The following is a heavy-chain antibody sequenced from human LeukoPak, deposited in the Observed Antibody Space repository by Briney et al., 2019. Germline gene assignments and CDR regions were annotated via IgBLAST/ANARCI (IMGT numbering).Heavy chain of an antibody. Sequence: SETLSLTCTVSGGSISSGRYYWSWIRQPAGKGLEWIGRIYTRGSTNYNPSLKSRVTMSVDTSKNQFFLKLSSVTAADTAVYYCATDGMVRGPDAWFDSWGQGTLVTVSS. V-gene: IGHV4-61*02. CDR1: GGSISSGRYY. D-gene: IGHD3-10*01. J-gene: IGHJ5*01. CDR2: IYTRGST. CDR3: ATDGMVRGPDAWFDS.